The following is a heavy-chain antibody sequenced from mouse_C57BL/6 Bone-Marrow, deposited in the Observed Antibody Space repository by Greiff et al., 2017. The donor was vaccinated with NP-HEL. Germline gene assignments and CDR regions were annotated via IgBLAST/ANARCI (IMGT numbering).Heavy chain of an antibody. CDR1: GYSITSGYY. CDR2: ISYDGSN. CDR3: AVLDMTMDY. J-gene: IGHJ4*01. D-gene: IGHD2-3*01. Sequence: ESGPGLVKPSQSLSLTCSVTGYSITSGYYWNWIRQFPGNKLEWMGYISYDGSNNYNPSLKNRISITRDTSKNQFFLKLNSVTTEDTATYYCAVLDMTMDYWGQGTSVTVSS. V-gene: IGHV3-6*01.